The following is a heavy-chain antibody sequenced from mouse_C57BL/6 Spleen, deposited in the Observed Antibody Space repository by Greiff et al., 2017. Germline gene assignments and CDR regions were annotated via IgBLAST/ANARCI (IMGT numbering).Heavy chain of an antibody. CDR1: GYTFTSYT. CDR3: ARRGGSSDYCDY. CDR2: INPSSGYT. V-gene: IGHV1-4*01. Sequence: QVQLKESGAELARPGASVKMSCKASGYTFTSYTMHWVKQRPGQGLEWIGYINPSSGYTKYNQKFKDKATLTADKSSSTAYMQLSSLTSEDSAVYYCARRGGSSDYCDYWGQGTTLTVSS. J-gene: IGHJ2*01. D-gene: IGHD1-1*01.